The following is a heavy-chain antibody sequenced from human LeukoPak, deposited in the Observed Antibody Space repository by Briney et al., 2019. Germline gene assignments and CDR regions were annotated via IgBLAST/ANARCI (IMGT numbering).Heavy chain of an antibody. J-gene: IGHJ4*02. Sequence: SETLSLTCTVSGGSISSSSYYWGWIRQPPGKGLEWIGSIYYSGSTYYNPSLKSRVTISVDTSKNQFSLKLSSVTAADTAVYYCARQFKVSYGDYYFDYWGQGTLVTVSS. CDR1: GGSISSSSYY. V-gene: IGHV4-39*01. CDR2: IYYSGST. D-gene: IGHD4-17*01. CDR3: ARQFKVSYGDYYFDY.